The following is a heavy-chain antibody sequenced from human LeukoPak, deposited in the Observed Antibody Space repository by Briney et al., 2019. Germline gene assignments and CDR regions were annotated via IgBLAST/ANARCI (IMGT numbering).Heavy chain of an antibody. J-gene: IGHJ5*02. D-gene: IGHD3-3*01. V-gene: IGHV3-30*18. CDR2: ISYDGSNK. CDR1: GFTFSSYG. CDR3: AKHTISPGVDP. Sequence: PGGSLRLSCAASGFTFSSYGMHWVRQAPGKGLEWVAVISYDGSNKYYADSVKGRFTISRDNSKNTLYLQMNSLRAEDTAVYYCAKHTISPGVDPWGQGTLVTVSS.